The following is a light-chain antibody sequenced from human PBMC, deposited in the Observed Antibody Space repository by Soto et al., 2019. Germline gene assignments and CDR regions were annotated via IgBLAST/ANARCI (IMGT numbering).Light chain of an antibody. J-gene: IGKJ1*01. CDR2: GVS. Sequence: EIVVTQSPGTLSLSPGERASLSCSASQSVSSSYLAWYQQKPGQAPRLLIFGVSSRATGIPDRFSGSGSGTDFTLTISRLEPEDFAVYYCQQYGTSPWTFGQGTKVDIK. CDR3: QQYGTSPWT. CDR1: QSVSSSY. V-gene: IGKV3-20*01.